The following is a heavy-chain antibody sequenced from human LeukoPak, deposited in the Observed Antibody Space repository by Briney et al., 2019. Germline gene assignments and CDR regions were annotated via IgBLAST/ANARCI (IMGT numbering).Heavy chain of an antibody. J-gene: IGHJ4*02. V-gene: IGHV3-21*01. CDR3: VRVGGYYSDY. Sequence: PGGSLRLSCAASGFTFSSYTMNWVRQAPGKGLEWVSSISSSSTHIYYADSVKGRFTISRDNAKNSLFLQMNSLRAEDTAVYYCVRVGGYYSDYWGQGTLVTVSS. D-gene: IGHD3-22*01. CDR2: ISSSSTHI. CDR1: GFTFSSYT.